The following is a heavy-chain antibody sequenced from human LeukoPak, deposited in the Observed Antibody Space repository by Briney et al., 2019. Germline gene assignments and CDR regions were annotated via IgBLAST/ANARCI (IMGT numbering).Heavy chain of an antibody. CDR1: GYTFTSYG. CDR3: ARGGYCSSTSCYYYFDY. J-gene: IGHJ4*02. V-gene: IGHV1-18*01. CDR2: ISAYNGNT. D-gene: IGHD2-2*01. Sequence: ASVKVSCKASGYTFTSYGISWVRQAPGQGREWMGWISAYNGNTNYAQKLQGRVTMTTDTSTSTAYMELRSLRSDDTAVYYCARGGYCSSTSCYYYFDYWGQGTLVTVSS.